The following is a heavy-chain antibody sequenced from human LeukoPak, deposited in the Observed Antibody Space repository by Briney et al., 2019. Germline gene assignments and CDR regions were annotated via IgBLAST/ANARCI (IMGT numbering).Heavy chain of an antibody. D-gene: IGHD2-15*01. CDR1: GFTFSTYG. V-gene: IGHV3-30*03. CDR3: AGGLLGCSGSSCYPTDY. J-gene: IGHJ4*02. CDR2: ISSDGSNK. Sequence: PGGSLRLSCAASGFTFSTYGMHWVRQAPGKGLEWVAVISSDGSNKYYVDSVKGRFTISRDNSKNTLYLQMDSLRAEDTAVYYCAGGLLGCSGSSCYPTDYWGQGTLVTVSS.